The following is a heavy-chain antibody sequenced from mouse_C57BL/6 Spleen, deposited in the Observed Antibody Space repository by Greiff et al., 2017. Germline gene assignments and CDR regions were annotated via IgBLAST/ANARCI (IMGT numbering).Heavy chain of an antibody. CDR1: GFTFSDYG. V-gene: IGHV5-17*01. J-gene: IGHJ1*03. D-gene: IGHD1-1*01. CDR3: ARLHYYGSRGYFDV. CDR2: ISSGSSTI. Sequence: EVKLVESGGGLVKPGGSLKLSCAASGFTFSDYGMHWVRQAPEKGLEWVAYISSGSSTIYYADTVKGRFTISRDNAKNTLFLQMTSLRSEDAAMYYCARLHYYGSRGYFDVWGTGTTVTVSS.